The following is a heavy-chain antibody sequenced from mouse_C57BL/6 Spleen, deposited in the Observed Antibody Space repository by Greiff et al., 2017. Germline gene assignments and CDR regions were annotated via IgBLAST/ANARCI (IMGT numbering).Heavy chain of an antibody. Sequence: QVQLKQSGAELVMPGASVKLSCKASGYTFTSYWMHWVKQRPGQGLEWIGEIDPSDSYTNYNQKFKGKSTLTVDKSSSTAYMQLSSLTSEDSAVYYCARGEVLGSSPYWYFDVWGTGTTVTVSS. J-gene: IGHJ1*03. D-gene: IGHD1-1*01. CDR3: ARGEVLGSSPYWYFDV. CDR1: GYTFTSYW. CDR2: IDPSDSYT. V-gene: IGHV1-69*01.